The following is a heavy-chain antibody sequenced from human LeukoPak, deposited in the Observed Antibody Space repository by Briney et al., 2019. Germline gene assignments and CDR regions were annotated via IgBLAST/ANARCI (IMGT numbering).Heavy chain of an antibody. V-gene: IGHV1-8*01. D-gene: IGHD5-18*01. CDR3: ARGTGEGYSYGRYYFDY. Sequence: ASVKVSCKTSGYTFTNYDINWVRQATGKGLEWMGWMNPNSGSTDYAQKFQGRVTLIRDTSISTAYMELSRLRSDDTAVYYCARGTGEGYSYGRYYFDYWGQGTLVTVSS. CDR2: MNPNSGST. J-gene: IGHJ4*02. CDR1: GYTFTNYD.